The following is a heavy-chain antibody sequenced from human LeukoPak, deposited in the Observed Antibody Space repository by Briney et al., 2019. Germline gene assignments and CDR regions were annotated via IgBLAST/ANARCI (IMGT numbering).Heavy chain of an antibody. CDR1: GGSISSGGYS. Sequence: SQTLSLTCAVSGGSISSGGYSWSWIRQPRGKGLEWIGYIYHSGSTYYNPSLKSRVTISVDRSKNQFSLKLSSVTAADTAVYYCARALSTFLFDYWGQGTLVTVSS. CDR2: IYHSGST. CDR3: ARALSTFLFDY. J-gene: IGHJ4*02. V-gene: IGHV4-30-2*01. D-gene: IGHD3-16*01.